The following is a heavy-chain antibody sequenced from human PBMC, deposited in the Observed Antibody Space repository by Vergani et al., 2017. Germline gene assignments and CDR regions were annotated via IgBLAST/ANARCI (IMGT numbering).Heavy chain of an antibody. CDR1: GGSFSGYY. Sequence: QVQLQQWGAGLLKPSETLSLTCAVYGGSFSGYYWSWIRQPPGKGLEWIGEINHSGSTYYNPSLKSRVTISVDTSKNQFSLKLSSVTAADTAVYYCAKVPWQWLQGGYYFDYWGQGTLVTVSS. CDR2: INHSGST. D-gene: IGHD6-19*01. V-gene: IGHV4-34*01. J-gene: IGHJ4*02. CDR3: AKVPWQWLQGGYYFDY.